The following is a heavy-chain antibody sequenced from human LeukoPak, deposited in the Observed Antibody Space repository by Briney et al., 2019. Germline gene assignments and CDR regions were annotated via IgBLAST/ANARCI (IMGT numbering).Heavy chain of an antibody. V-gene: IGHV4-59*01. Sequence: SETLSLTCTVSGDSIRSYYWSWIRQRPGKRLEWIGYIHNSGSTNSHPSLKSRVTISIDTSKIHFSLKLSSVTTADTAVYYCARGRGDTLPFDLWGHGTLVTVSS. J-gene: IGHJ4*01. CDR2: IHNSGST. D-gene: IGHD5-18*01. CDR3: ARGRGDTLPFDL. CDR1: GDSIRSYY.